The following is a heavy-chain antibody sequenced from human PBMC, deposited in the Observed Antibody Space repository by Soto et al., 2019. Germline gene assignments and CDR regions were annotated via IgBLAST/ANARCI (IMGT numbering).Heavy chain of an antibody. J-gene: IGHJ6*02. D-gene: IGHD3-10*01. CDR1: GGSFSGYY. CDR2: INHSGST. Sequence: KASETLSLTCAVYGGSFSGYYWSWIRQPPGKGLEWIGEINHSGSTNYNPSLKSRVTISVDTSKNQFSLKLSSVTAADTAVYYCARGLLLWFGELSRFHYYGMDVWGQGTTVTVSS. CDR3: ARGLLLWFGELSRFHYYGMDV. V-gene: IGHV4-34*01.